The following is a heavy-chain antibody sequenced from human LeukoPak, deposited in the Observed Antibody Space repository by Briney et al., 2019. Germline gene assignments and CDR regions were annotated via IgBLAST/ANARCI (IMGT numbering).Heavy chain of an antibody. V-gene: IGHV4-59*01. D-gene: IGHD3-10*01. CDR3: ATSPRDYGSGSYSLVDV. CDR1: GGSISSYY. CDR2: IYYSGST. J-gene: IGHJ6*04. Sequence: PSETLSLTCTVSGGSISSYYWSWIRQPPGKGLEWIGYIYYSGSTNYNPSLKSRVTISVDTSKNQFSLKLSSVTAADKAVYYCATSPRDYGSGSYSLVDVWGKGTTVTVSS.